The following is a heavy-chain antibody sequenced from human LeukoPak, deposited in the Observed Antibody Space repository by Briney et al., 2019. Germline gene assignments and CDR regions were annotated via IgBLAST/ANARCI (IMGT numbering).Heavy chain of an antibody. CDR2: INPSGGST. Sequence: ASVKVSCKASGYTFTSYYMHWVRQAPGQGLEWMGIINPSGGSTSYAQKFQGRVTMTRDTSTSTVYMELSSLRSEDTAVYYCARDPGYYDSSGYYVPNDAFDIWGQGTMVTVSS. CDR3: ARDPGYYDSSGYYVPNDAFDI. J-gene: IGHJ3*02. CDR1: GYTFTSYY. D-gene: IGHD3-22*01. V-gene: IGHV1-46*01.